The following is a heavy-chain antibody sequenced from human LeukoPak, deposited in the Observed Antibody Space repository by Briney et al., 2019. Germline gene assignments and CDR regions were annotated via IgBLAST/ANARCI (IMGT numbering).Heavy chain of an antibody. D-gene: IGHD2-2*01. CDR1: GGTFSSYA. J-gene: IGHJ6*03. V-gene: IGHV1-69*01. CDR2: IIPIFGTA. Sequence: SVKVFCKASGGTFSSYAISWVRQAPGQGLEWMGGIIPIFGTANYAQKFQGRVTITADESTSTAYMELSSLRSEDTAVYYCARNYCSSTSCPGPDYYYYMDVWGKGTTVTVSS. CDR3: ARNYCSSTSCPGPDYYYYMDV.